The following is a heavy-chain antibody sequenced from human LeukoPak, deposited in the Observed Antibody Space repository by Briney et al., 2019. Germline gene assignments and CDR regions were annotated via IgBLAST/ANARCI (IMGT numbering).Heavy chain of an antibody. CDR1: GFTFSNYG. J-gene: IGHJ6*02. D-gene: IGHD3-22*01. CDR3: ARDTLDSYYYGMDV. Sequence: PGGSLRLSCAASGFTFSNYGMHWVRQAPGKGLEWVAVISYDGSNKYYADSVKGRFTISRDNSKNTLYLQMNSLRAEDTAVYYCARDTLDSYYYGMDVWGQGTTVTVSS. CDR2: ISYDGSNK. V-gene: IGHV3-30*03.